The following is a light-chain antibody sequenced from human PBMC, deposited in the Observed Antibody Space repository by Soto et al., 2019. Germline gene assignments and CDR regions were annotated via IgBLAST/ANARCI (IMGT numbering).Light chain of an antibody. CDR2: GAS. CDR1: RSVTSY. V-gene: IGKV3-20*01. CDR3: QQYGRARLT. J-gene: IGKJ4*01. Sequence: IVLTQSPGTLSLSPGERATLSCRASRSVTSYLAWYQQKPGQAPSLLIYGASFRATDVPDRFTAGGSGTEFTLTISRLEPEDYAVYYCQQYGRARLTFGGGTKVEIK.